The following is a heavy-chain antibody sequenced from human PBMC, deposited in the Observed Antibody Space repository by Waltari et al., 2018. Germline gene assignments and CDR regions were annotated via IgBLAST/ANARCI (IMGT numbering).Heavy chain of an antibody. J-gene: IGHJ6*02. Sequence: QVYLQAAGPGLVKPSETLSLTCAVSGGSVRNSAFSWGWIRRSPGQGLEWIANIQYSGSTDYNPSLNSRVTISLDRSRNLFSLNVTSVTAADTAIYYCARRLYYYYGMDVWGQGTPVTVSS. CDR3: ARRLYYYYGMDV. CDR2: IQYSGST. CDR1: GGSVRNSAFS. V-gene: IGHV4-39*02.